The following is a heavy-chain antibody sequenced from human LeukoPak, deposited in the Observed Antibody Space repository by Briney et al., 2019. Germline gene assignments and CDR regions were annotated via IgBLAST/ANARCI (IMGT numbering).Heavy chain of an antibody. Sequence: ASVRVSCKASGYPFTTYDINWVRKATGQGLEWMGWMNPSSGYTGYSQKFQGRVTMTRDTSITTAYMELSSLRSEDTAVYYCARISDHNWYFDLWGRGTLVTVSS. CDR1: GYPFTTYD. D-gene: IGHD1-14*01. CDR3: ARISDHNWYFDL. CDR2: MNPSSGYT. J-gene: IGHJ2*01. V-gene: IGHV1-8*01.